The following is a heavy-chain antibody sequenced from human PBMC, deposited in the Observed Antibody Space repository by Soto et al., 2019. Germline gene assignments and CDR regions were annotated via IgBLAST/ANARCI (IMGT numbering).Heavy chain of an antibody. J-gene: IGHJ4*02. D-gene: IGHD1-1*01. CDR2: ISAHNGNT. CDR3: ARGRYGDS. V-gene: IGHV1-18*01. Sequence: QVHLVQSGAEVKKPGASVKVSCKASGYTFTSYGITWVRQAPGQGLEWMGGISAHNGNTDYAQKLQGRVIVTRDTSTSTAYMELRSLRSDDTAVYYCARGRYGDSWGQGALVTVSS. CDR1: GYTFTSYG.